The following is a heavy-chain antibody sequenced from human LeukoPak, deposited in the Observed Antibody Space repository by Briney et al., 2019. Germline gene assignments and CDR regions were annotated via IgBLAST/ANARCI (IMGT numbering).Heavy chain of an antibody. D-gene: IGHD3-10*01. Sequence: SQTLSLTCTVSGGSISSGDYYWSWIRQPPGKGLEWIGYIYYSGSTYYNPSLKSRVTISVDTSKNQFSLKLSSVTAADTAVHYSARGLYYYGSGRYDYWGQGTLVTVSS. CDR3: ARGLYYYGSGRYDY. CDR2: IYYSGST. CDR1: GGSISSGDYY. J-gene: IGHJ4*02. V-gene: IGHV4-30-4*08.